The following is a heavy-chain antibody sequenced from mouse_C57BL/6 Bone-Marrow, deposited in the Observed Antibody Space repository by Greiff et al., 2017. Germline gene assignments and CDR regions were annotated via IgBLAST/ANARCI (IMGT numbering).Heavy chain of an antibody. CDR3: TTRGDGSRSFAY. J-gene: IGHJ3*01. D-gene: IGHD1-1*01. V-gene: IGHV14-4*01. CDR1: GFNIKDDY. CDR2: IDPENGDT. Sequence: VTLKESGAELVRPGASVKLSCTASGFNIKDDYMHWVKQRPEQGLEWIGWIDPENGDTEYASKFQGKATITADTSSNTAYLQLSSLTSEDTAVYYCTTRGDGSRSFAYWGQGTLVTVSA.